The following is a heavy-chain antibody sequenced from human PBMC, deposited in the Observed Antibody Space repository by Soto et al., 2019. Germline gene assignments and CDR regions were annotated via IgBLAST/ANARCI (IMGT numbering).Heavy chain of an antibody. CDR3: ARDLRTTVPGGGFDY. V-gene: IGHV1-69*04. Sequence: ASVKVSCKASGGTFSSYTISWVRQAPGQGLEWMGRIIPILGIANYAQKFQGRVTITADKSTSTAYMELSSLRSEDTAVYYCARDLRTTVPGGGFDYWGQGTLVTVSS. CDR1: GGTFSSYT. D-gene: IGHD4-17*01. J-gene: IGHJ4*02. CDR2: IIPILGIA.